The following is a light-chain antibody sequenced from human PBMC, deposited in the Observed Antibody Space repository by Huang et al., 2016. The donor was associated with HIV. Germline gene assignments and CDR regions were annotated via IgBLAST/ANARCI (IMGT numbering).Light chain of an antibody. CDR1: QSVSSSY. V-gene: IGKV3-20*01. J-gene: IGKJ2*01. Sequence: EIVLTQSPGTLSLSPGERATLSCRASQSVSSSYLAWYKQKPGQAPRLLIYCASSRATRIPDRFSGSGSGTDFTLTISILEPKECAVYYCQQYGRASMYIGAQGTGLRIK. CDR2: CAS. CDR3: QQYGRASMYI.